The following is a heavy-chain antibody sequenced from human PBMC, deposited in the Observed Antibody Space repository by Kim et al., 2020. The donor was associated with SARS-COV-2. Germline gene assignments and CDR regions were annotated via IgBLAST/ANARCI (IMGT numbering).Heavy chain of an antibody. D-gene: IGHD3-16*01. J-gene: IGHJ4*02. CDR3: AKEMGGVEGLISNSVTYFFDN. CDR2: ISGSGIST. V-gene: IGHV3-23*01. Sequence: GGSLRLSCAASGFTFSSYAMSWVRQTPGKGLEWVSAISGSGISTYYADSVKGRFTISRDNSKNTLYLQMNSLRAEDTAVYYCAKEMGGVEGLISNSVTYFFDNSGPGTLLTVSS. CDR1: GFTFSSYA.